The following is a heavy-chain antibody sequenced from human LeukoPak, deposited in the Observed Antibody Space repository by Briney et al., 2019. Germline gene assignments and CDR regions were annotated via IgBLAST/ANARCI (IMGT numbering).Heavy chain of an antibody. Sequence: SETLSLTCAVYGGSISGDDWNWIRQPPGKGLEWIGYIYYSGSTYYNPSLKSRITISVDTSKNQFSLKLSSVTAADTAVYYCAREKTAYYYDSSGYSEGAFDIWGQGTMVTVSS. V-gene: IGHV4-31*11. D-gene: IGHD3-22*01. J-gene: IGHJ3*02. CDR1: GGSISGDD. CDR3: AREKTAYYYDSSGYSEGAFDI. CDR2: IYYSGST.